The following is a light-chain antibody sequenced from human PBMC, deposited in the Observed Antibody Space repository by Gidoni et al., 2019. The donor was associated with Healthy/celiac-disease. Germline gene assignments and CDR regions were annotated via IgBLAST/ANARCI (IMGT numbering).Light chain of an antibody. CDR1: QSVSSN. J-gene: IGKJ2*01. Sequence: EIVLTHSPATPSLSPGESATLSCRPSQSVSSNLAWYQQKPGQAPRLLIYDASNRDTGIPARFSGSGSGTDFTLTISSLEPEDFAVYYCQQRSNWPRETFGQGTKLEIK. CDR2: DAS. CDR3: QQRSNWPRET. V-gene: IGKV3-11*01.